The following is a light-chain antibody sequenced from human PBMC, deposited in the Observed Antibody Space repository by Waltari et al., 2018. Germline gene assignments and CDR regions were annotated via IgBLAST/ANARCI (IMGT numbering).Light chain of an antibody. Sequence: PMLTQPASLSASPGASASLTCTFSGGINVAGYHIFWYQQKPGSPPRYLLRYKSDSDKGQGSGVPSRFSGSKDASANTGILRISGLQSEDEADYYCAIGHSSGPLFGGGTRLTVL. CDR3: AIGHSSGPL. V-gene: IGLV5-45*01. CDR1: GGINVAGYH. CDR2: YKSDSDK. J-gene: IGLJ2*01.